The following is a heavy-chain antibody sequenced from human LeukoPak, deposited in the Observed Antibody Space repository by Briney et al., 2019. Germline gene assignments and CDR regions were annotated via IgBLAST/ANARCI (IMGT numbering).Heavy chain of an antibody. CDR2: ISGSGGTT. CDR3: AKSIGGVVVVAADY. Sequence: GGSLRLSCAASGFTFCTYAMTWVRQAPGKGLEWVSVISGSGGTTYYADSVKGRFTLSRDNSKNTLYLQMNSLRAEDTAVYYCAKSIGGVVVVAADYWGQGTLVTVSS. J-gene: IGHJ4*02. CDR1: GFTFCTYA. D-gene: IGHD2-15*01. V-gene: IGHV3-23*01.